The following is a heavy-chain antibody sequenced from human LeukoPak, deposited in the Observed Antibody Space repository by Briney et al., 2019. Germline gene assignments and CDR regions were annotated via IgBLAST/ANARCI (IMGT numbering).Heavy chain of an antibody. CDR3: TRHVGDGYNRYFDY. V-gene: IGHV3-30*04. Sequence: GGSLRLSCAASGFSFSSYAMHWVRQAPGKGLEWVAVISYDGSNKYYADSVKGRFTISRDNSKNTLYLQMNSLRAEDTAVYYCTRHVGDGYNRYFDYWGQGTLVTVSS. CDR1: GFSFSSYA. J-gene: IGHJ4*02. D-gene: IGHD5-24*01. CDR2: ISYDGSNK.